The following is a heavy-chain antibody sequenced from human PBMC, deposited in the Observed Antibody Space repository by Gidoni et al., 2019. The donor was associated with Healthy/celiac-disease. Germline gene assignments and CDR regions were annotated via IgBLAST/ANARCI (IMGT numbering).Heavy chain of an antibody. V-gene: IGHV5-10-1*03. CDR1: GYSFTSYW. Sequence: EVQLVQSGAEVKTPGESLRISCKGSGYSFTSYWISWVRQMPGKGLEWMGRIDPSDSYTNYSPSFQGHVTISADKSISTAYLQWSSLKASDTAMYYCGIIGANRRTTPTDFDYWGQGTLVTVSS. D-gene: IGHD1-1*01. J-gene: IGHJ4*02. CDR3: GIIGANRRTTPTDFDY. CDR2: IDPSDSYT.